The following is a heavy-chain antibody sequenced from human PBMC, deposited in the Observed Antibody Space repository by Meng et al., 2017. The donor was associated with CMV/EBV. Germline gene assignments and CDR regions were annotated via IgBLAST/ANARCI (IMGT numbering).Heavy chain of an antibody. J-gene: IGHJ6*02. D-gene: IGHD2-15*01. Sequence: ASVKVSCKASGYTFTSYGISWVRQAPGQGLEWMGWISAYNGNTNYAQKLQGRVTMTTDTSTSTAYMELRSLRSDDTAVYYCARDLYCSGGSCYSRYYYYGMDVWGQGTTVTVSS. CDR3: ARDLYCSGGSCYSRYYYYGMDV. V-gene: IGHV1-18*01. CDR2: ISAYNGNT. CDR1: GYTFTSYG.